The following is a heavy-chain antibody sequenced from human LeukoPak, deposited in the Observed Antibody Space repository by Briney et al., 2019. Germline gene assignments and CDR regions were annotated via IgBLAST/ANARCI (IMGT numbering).Heavy chain of an antibody. J-gene: IGHJ3*02. D-gene: IGHD6-6*01. CDR3: ARESSWQLVGSGRISRGDAFDI. CDR1: GGSISSYY. Sequence: SETLSLTCTVSGGSISSYYWSWIRQPPGKGLEWIGYIYYSGSTNYNPSLKSRVTISVDTSKNQFSLKLSSVTAADTAVYYCARESSWQLVGSGRISRGDAFDIWGQGTMVTVSS. CDR2: IYYSGST. V-gene: IGHV4-59*01.